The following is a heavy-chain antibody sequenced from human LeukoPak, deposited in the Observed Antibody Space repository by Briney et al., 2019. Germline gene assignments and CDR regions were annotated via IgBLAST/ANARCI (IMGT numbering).Heavy chain of an antibody. V-gene: IGHV4-59*08. D-gene: IGHD4-17*01. CDR3: ARSPYGDYSSYYYGMDV. Sequence: SETLSLTCTVSGGSISSYYWSWIRQPPGKGLEWIGYIYYSGSTNYNPSLKSRVTISVDTSKNQFSLKLSSVTAADTAVYYCARSPYGDYSSYYYGMDVWGQGTTVTVSS. CDR1: GGSISSYY. CDR2: IYYSGST. J-gene: IGHJ6*02.